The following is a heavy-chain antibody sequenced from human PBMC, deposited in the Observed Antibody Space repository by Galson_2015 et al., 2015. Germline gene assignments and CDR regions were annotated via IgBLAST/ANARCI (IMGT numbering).Heavy chain of an antibody. CDR2: ISAYNGNT. CDR1: GYTFTSYG. D-gene: IGHD3-22*01. CDR3: ARSRSGLNDAFDI. Sequence: SVKVSCKASGYTFTSYGISWVRQAPGQGLEWMGWISAYNGNTNYAQKLQGRVTMTTDTSTSTAHMELRSLRSDDTAVYYCARSRSGLNDAFDIWGQGTMVTVSS. J-gene: IGHJ3*02. V-gene: IGHV1-18*01.